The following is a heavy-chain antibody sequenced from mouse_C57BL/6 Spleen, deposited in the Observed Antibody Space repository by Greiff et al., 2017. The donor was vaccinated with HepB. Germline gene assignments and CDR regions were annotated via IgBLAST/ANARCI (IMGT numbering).Heavy chain of an antibody. CDR1: GYTFTSYW. D-gene: IGHD2-2*01. CDR2: IYPGSGST. V-gene: IGHV1-55*01. CDR3: AREGGVRLPFAY. J-gene: IGHJ3*01. Sequence: QVQLKESGAELVKPGASVKMSCKASGYTFTSYWITWVKQRPGQGLEWIGDIYPGSGSTNYNEKFKSKATLTVDTSSSTAYMQLSSLTSEDSAVYYCAREGGVRLPFAYWGQGTLVTVSA.